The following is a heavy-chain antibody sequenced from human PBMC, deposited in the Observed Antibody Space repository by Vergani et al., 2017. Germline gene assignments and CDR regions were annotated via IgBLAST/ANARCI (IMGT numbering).Heavy chain of an antibody. J-gene: IGHJ6*01. CDR1: DSSIMTNPY. CDR3: ARHRGSGGFFPSSYLYGMDV. CDR2: IHHSGDT. D-gene: IGHD3-10*01. Sequence: QVQLQESGPGLVKPSETLTLTCDVSDSSIMTNPYWGWFRQSPGKGLEWIGCIHHSGDTHYNSSLKSRVSISIVSSSKFSLSLTSVTAADTAIYFCARHRGSGGFFPSSYLYGMDVWGHGTTVADSS. V-gene: IGHV4-38-2*01.